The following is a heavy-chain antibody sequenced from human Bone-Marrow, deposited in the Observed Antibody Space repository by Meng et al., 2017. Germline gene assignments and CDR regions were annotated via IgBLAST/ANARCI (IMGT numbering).Heavy chain of an antibody. V-gene: IGHV4-34*01. CDR2: INHSGRT. Sequence: QGQLQQWGAGLLKPSGTLSLTCAVYGGSFRGHYCSWIRQPPGKGLEWIGEINHSGRTNYNPSLKSRVTISVDTSKNQFSLKLSSVTAADTAVYYCARGARVAGTDYWGQGTLVTVSS. CDR3: ARGARVAGTDY. D-gene: IGHD6-19*01. CDR1: GGSFRGHY. J-gene: IGHJ4*02.